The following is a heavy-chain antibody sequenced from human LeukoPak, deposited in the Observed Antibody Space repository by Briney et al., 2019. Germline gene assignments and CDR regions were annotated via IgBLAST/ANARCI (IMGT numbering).Heavy chain of an antibody. CDR3: ARDGRSGYYGHHYYYYMDV. CDR2: IYTSGST. D-gene: IGHD3-3*01. CDR1: GGSISSYY. V-gene: IGHV4-4*07. J-gene: IGHJ6*03. Sequence: SETLSLTCTVSGGSISSYYWSWIRQPAGKGLEWIGRIYTSGSTNYNPSLKSRVTMSVDTSKNQFSLKLSSVTAADTAVYYCARDGRSGYYGHHYYYYMDVWGKGTTVTVSS.